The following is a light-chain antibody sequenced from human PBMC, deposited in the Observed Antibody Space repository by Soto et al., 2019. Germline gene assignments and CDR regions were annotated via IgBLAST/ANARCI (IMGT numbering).Light chain of an antibody. CDR1: SSDVGGYNY. CDR3: SSYTSSSTRV. V-gene: IGLV2-14*01. J-gene: IGLJ1*01. Sequence: ALTQPASVSGSPGQSIAISCTGSSSDVGGYNYVSWYQQHPGKAPQLIIYEVTNRPSGVSNRFSGSKSGNTASLTISGLQAEDEADYYCSSYTSSSTRVFGTGTKLTVL. CDR2: EVT.